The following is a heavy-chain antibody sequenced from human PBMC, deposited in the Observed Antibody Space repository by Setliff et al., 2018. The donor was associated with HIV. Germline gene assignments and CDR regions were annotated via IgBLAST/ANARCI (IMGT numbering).Heavy chain of an antibody. CDR3: ARGHYFKDV. CDR1: GFTFSSYE. J-gene: IGHJ6*02. Sequence: GGSLRLSCAASGFTFSSYEMNWVCQAPGKGLEWVSYISGSGSAMYYADSVEGRFTISRDNAKNSLYLQMNSLRAEDTAVYHCARGHYFKDVWGQGTTVTVS. D-gene: IGHD3-22*01. CDR2: ISGSGSAM. V-gene: IGHV3-48*03.